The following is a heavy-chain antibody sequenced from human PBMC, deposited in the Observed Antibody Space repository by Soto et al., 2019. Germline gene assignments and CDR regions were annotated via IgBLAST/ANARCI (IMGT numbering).Heavy chain of an antibody. J-gene: IGHJ4*02. CDR2: IKSKTDGGTT. Sequence: EVQLVESGGALVKPGESLGLSCAASGFSFSDAWMNWVRQAPGKGLEWVGRIKSKTDGGTTDYAAPVNGRFSISRDDSKNTLYLQMSSLKTDDTAVYYCTRGRLSGHYTDYWGRGTLVTVSS. CDR1: GFSFSDAW. CDR3: TRGRLSGHYTDY. D-gene: IGHD5-12*01. V-gene: IGHV3-15*07.